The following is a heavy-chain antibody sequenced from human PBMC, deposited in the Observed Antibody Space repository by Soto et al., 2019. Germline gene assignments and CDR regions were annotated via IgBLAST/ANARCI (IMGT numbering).Heavy chain of an antibody. V-gene: IGHV4-59*13. CDR1: GGSIISYY. Sequence: SETLSLTCTFSGGSIISYYWSWIRQPPGKGLEWIGYIYYSGSTNYNPSLKSRVTISVDTSKNQFSLKLSSVTAADTAVYYCARAWGQLSPSGGMDVWGQGTTVTVSS. J-gene: IGHJ6*02. CDR3: ARAWGQLSPSGGMDV. CDR2: IYYSGST. D-gene: IGHD5-18*01.